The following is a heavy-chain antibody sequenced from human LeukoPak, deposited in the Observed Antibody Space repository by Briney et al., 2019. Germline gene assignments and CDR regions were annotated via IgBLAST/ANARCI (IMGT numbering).Heavy chain of an antibody. CDR3: ARKGLGGELGGFDY. V-gene: IGHV3-20*01. Sequence: PGGSLRLSCAASGLTLDEYGMSWVRHAPGKGLEWVSGINRNGGITGYAESVKGRFTISRDNAKNSLYLQMNSLRAEDTASYHCARKGLGGELGGFDYWGQGALVTVSS. CDR1: GLTLDEYG. D-gene: IGHD1-26*01. J-gene: IGHJ4*02. CDR2: INRNGGIT.